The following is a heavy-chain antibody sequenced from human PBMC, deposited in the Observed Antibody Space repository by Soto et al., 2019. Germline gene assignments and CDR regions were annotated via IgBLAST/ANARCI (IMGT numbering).Heavy chain of an antibody. Sequence: ASVKVSFKASGYTFTGYYMHWVRQAPGQGLEWMGWINPNSGGTNYAQKFQGRVTMTRDTSISTAYMELSRLRSDDTAVYYCARDRRVEMATYAFDIWGQGTMVTVSS. CDR3: ARDRRVEMATYAFDI. V-gene: IGHV1-2*02. CDR2: INPNSGGT. CDR1: GYTFTGYY. D-gene: IGHD3-3*01. J-gene: IGHJ3*02.